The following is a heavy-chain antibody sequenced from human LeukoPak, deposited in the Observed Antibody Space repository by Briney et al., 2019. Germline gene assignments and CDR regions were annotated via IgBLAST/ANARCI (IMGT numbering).Heavy chain of an antibody. Sequence: GESLKISCKGSGYSFTSYWIGWVRQMPGKGLEWMGIIYPGDSDTRCSPSFQGQVTISADKSISTAYLQWSSLKASDTAMYYCARALNSGTSTWFFDYWGQGTLVPVSS. D-gene: IGHD5-12*01. CDR1: GYSFTSYW. CDR3: ARALNSGTSTWFFDY. J-gene: IGHJ4*02. V-gene: IGHV5-51*01. CDR2: IYPGDSDT.